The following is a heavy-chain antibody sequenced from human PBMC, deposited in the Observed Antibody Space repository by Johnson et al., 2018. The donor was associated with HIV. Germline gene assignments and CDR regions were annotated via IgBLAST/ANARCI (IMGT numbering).Heavy chain of an antibody. J-gene: IGHJ3*02. CDR1: GFSFDEYD. CDR3: ARSKAFDI. Sequence: VQLVESGGGVARPGGSLRLSCEASGFSFDEYDMSWVRQAPGKGLEWVANIKLDGSEKYYVDSVRGRFTISRDNAKDSLFLQMNSLRAEDTAVYYCARSKAFDIWGQGTMVTVSS. V-gene: IGHV3-7*01. CDR2: IKLDGSEK.